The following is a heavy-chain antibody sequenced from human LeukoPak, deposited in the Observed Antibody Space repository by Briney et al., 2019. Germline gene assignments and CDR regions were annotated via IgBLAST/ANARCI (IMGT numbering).Heavy chain of an antibody. CDR2: INHSGST. D-gene: IGHD3-22*01. V-gene: IGHV4-34*01. Sequence: SETLSLTCAVYGGSFSGYYWSWIRQPPGKGLEWIGEINHSGSTNYNPSLKSRVTISVDTPKNQFSLKLSSVTAADTAVYYCARGERLNTMTQGGCAFDIWGQGTMVTVSS. J-gene: IGHJ3*02. CDR1: GGSFSGYY. CDR3: ARGERLNTMTQGGCAFDI.